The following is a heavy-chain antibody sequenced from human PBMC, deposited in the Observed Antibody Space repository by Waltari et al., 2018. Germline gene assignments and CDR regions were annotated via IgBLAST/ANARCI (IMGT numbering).Heavy chain of an antibody. J-gene: IGHJ4*02. CDR2: IDPRDSYT. D-gene: IGHD6-13*01. CDR1: GYSFTSSL. CDR3: ARPGISSSWYPDY. Sequence: VQLVQSGAEVNKPGESLRISCTGSGYSFTSSLNSWVRQMPGKGLEWMGRIDPRDSYTNYSPSFQGHVTISADKSSSTAYLQGSSLKASDTAMYYCARPGISSSWYPDYWGQGTLVTVSS. V-gene: IGHV5-10-1*03.